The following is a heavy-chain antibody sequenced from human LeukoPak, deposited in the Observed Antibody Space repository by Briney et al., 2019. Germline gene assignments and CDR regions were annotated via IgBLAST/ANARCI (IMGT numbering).Heavy chain of an antibody. CDR2: IYHSGST. CDR3: ASIVAATVDY. J-gene: IGHJ4*02. CDR1: GGSVSSGSYY. D-gene: IGHD2-15*01. V-gene: IGHV4-61*01. Sequence: SETLSLTCTVSGGSVSSGSYYWSWIRQPPGKGLEWIGYIYHSGSTNYNPSLKSRVTISVDTSKNQFSLKLSSVTAADTAVYYCASIVAATVDYWGQGTLVTVSS.